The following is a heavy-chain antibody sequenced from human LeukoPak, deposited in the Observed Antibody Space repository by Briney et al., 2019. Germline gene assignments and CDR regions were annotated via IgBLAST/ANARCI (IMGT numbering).Heavy chain of an antibody. Sequence: SETLSLTCTVSGGSISSSSYYWGWIRQPPGKGLEWIGSIYYSGSTYYNPSLKSRVTISVDTSKNQFSLKLSSVTAADTAVCYCARTSGSLVPFDYWGQGTLVTVSS. V-gene: IGHV4-39*01. CDR3: ARTSGSLVPFDY. D-gene: IGHD1-26*01. CDR1: GGSISSSSYY. J-gene: IGHJ4*02. CDR2: IYYSGST.